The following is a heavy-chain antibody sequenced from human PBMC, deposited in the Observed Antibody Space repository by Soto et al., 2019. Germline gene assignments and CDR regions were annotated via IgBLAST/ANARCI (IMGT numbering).Heavy chain of an antibody. CDR1: GFTFSSYA. V-gene: IGHV3-30-3*01. J-gene: IGHJ4*02. CDR3: ARGPTVVTTAYYFDY. Sequence: QVQLVESGGGVVQPGRSLRLSCAASGFTFSSYAMHWVRQAPGKGLEWVAVISDDGSNKYYADSVKCRFTISRDNSKNPRYLQMTSLRAEDTAVYYCARGPTVVTTAYYFDYWGQGTLVTVSS. CDR2: ISDDGSNK. D-gene: IGHD4-17*01.